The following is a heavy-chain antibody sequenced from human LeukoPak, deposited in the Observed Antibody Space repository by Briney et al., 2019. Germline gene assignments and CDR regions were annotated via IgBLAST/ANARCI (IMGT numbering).Heavy chain of an antibody. CDR3: ARQRDYYDT. Sequence: SETLSLTCTVSGSSINNNFCTWIRQPPGKGLEWIGYIYSSGSANYNPSLKSRVIISGDTSKNQISLKLTSVTAADTAVYFCARQRDYYDTGGHGTLVTVSS. J-gene: IGHJ4*01. CDR2: IYSSGSA. V-gene: IGHV4-59*08. CDR1: GSSINNNF. D-gene: IGHD3-22*01.